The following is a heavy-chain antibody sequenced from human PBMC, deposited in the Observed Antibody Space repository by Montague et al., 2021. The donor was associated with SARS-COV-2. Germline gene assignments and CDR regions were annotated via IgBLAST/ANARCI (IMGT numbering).Heavy chain of an antibody. CDR2: INHSGST. V-gene: IGHV4-34*01. CDR1: GGSFSGYY. CDR3: ARVRYYGSGTSLGMDV. Sequence: SETLSLTCAVYGGSFSGYYWSWIRQPPGKGLEWNGEINHSGSTNYNPSLKSRVTISVDTSKKQFSLTLSSVTAADTAVYYCARVRYYGSGTSLGMDVWGQGTTVTVSS. J-gene: IGHJ6*02. D-gene: IGHD3-10*01.